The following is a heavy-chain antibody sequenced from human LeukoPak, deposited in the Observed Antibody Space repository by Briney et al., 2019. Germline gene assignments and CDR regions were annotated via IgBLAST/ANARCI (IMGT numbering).Heavy chain of an antibody. CDR3: ARELVSLGTGYFDL. D-gene: IGHD3/OR15-3a*01. J-gene: IGHJ2*01. CDR2: ITGSSTWT. CDR1: GFSFGTFG. V-gene: IGHV3-23*01. Sequence: LGGSLRLSCEASGFSFGTFGMTWVRQAPGKGLEWVSGITGSSTWTYYADSVRGRFTISRDNSKNSLHLQMNNLTADDTAIYYCARELVSLGTGYFDLWGRGTLVTVA.